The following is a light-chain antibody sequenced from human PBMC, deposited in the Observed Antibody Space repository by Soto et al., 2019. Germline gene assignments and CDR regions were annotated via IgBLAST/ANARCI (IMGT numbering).Light chain of an antibody. CDR2: GAS. J-gene: IGKJ3*01. Sequence: EIVLTQSPGTLSLSPGQRATLSCRASESISRDYLAWYQQRLGQAPRLLIYGASSGATGIPDRFSGSGSGTDFTLTISRLEPEDFAVYYCQQYNNWPPLFTFGPGTKVDIK. CDR1: ESISRDY. V-gene: IGKV3-20*01. CDR3: QQYNNWPPLFT.